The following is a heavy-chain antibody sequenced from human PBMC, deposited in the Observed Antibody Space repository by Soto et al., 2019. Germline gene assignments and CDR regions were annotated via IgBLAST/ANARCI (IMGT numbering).Heavy chain of an antibody. CDR2: INPNSGGT. V-gene: IGHV1-2*04. J-gene: IGHJ6*02. D-gene: IGHD2-8*01. Sequence: ASVKVSCKASGYTFTGYYMHWVRHAPGQGLEWMGWINPNSGGTNYAQKFQGWVTMTRDTSISTAYMELSRLRSDDTAVYYCARESGYCTNGVCSYYYYYGMDVWGQGTTVTVSS. CDR1: GYTFTGYY. CDR3: ARESGYCTNGVCSYYYYYGMDV.